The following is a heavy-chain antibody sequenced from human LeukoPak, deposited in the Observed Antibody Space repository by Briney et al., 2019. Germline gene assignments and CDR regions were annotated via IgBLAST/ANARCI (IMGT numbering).Heavy chain of an antibody. J-gene: IGHJ4*02. CDR2: IKQDGSEK. V-gene: IGHV3-7*01. Sequence: GGSLRLSCAASGFTFDDYGMSWVRQAPGKGLEWVASIKQDGSEKYYLDSVKGRFTISRDNAKNSVYLQMDSLRAEDTAVYYCARGSSGRYFQFIDYWGQGTQVTVSS. CDR3: ARGSSGRYFQFIDY. CDR1: GFTFDDYG. D-gene: IGHD1-26*01.